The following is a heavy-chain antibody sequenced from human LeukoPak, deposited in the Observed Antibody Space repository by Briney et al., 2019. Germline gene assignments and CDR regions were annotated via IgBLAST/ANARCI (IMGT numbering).Heavy chain of an antibody. CDR3: ARVGTGTRSFDS. Sequence: ASVKVSCKASGYIFTTYGISWVRQAPGQGLEWMGWISGYNGNTYYAQNFQGRVTMTTDTSMSTAYMELRSLRSDDTAVYYCARVGTGTRSFDSWGQGTLVTVSS. J-gene: IGHJ4*02. V-gene: IGHV1-18*01. CDR2: ISGYNGNT. CDR1: GYIFTTYG. D-gene: IGHD1/OR15-1a*01.